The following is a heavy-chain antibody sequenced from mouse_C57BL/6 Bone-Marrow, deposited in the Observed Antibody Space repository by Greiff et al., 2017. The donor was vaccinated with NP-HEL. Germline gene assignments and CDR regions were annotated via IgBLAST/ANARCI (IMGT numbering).Heavy chain of an antibody. Sequence: QVQLLQSGPGLVQPSQSLSITCTVSGFPLTSDGVHWVRKSPGKGLEWLGVMWSGGSTDYNAAFISGLSISKDNSKNEVFLKMNSLQADDTAKYYCARHMGLVLYYFDYWGQGTTLTVSS. CDR2: MWSGGST. CDR3: ARHMGLVLYYFDY. V-gene: IGHV2-2*01. CDR1: GFPLTSDG. J-gene: IGHJ2*01. D-gene: IGHD3-1*01.